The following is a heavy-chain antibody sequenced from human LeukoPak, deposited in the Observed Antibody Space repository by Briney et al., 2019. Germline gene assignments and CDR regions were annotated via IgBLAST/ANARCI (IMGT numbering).Heavy chain of an antibody. J-gene: IGHJ4*02. CDR3: AREKDFSLWDAAVDY. D-gene: IGHD3-3*01. Sequence: SETLSLTCTVSGGSITNYYWSWIRQPPGKGLEWIGYIHYSGSTKYKSSLKSRVTMSVDTSKNQFSLKLSSVTAADTAVYYCAREKDFSLWDAAVDYWGQGTLVTVSS. V-gene: IGHV4-59*12. CDR2: IHYSGST. CDR1: GGSITNYY.